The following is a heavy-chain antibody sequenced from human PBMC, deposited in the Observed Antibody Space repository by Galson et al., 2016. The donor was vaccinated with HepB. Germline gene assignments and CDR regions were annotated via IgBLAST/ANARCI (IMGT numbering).Heavy chain of an antibody. CDR2: IRGDGTVS. Sequence: SLRLSCAASGFTFNAHWMNWVRQAPGKGLEWVANIRGDGTVSYYAESVRGRFTISRDNAKNSLYLQMNGLRVDETAVYYCSREMTGSYFDWGQGTLVTVSS. CDR3: SREMTGSYFD. J-gene: IGHJ4*02. D-gene: IGHD3-10*01. V-gene: IGHV3-7*01. CDR1: GFTFNAHW.